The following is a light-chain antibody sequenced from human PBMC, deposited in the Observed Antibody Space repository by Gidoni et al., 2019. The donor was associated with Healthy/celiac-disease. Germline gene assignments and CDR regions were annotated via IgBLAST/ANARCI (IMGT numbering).Light chain of an antibody. Sequence: DIQMTQSPSSLSASVWDRVTISCRASQSISSYINWYQQKPGKAPKLLIYAASSSQSGVPSRFSGSGYGTDFNLTIRSLQPEGFATYSCQQSYSSSSLTFGGGTKVEIK. CDR2: AAS. CDR1: QSISSY. CDR3: QQSYSSSSLT. V-gene: IGKV1-39*01. J-gene: IGKJ4*01.